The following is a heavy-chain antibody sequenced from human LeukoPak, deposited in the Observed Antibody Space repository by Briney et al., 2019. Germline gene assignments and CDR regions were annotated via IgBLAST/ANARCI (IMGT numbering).Heavy chain of an antibody. V-gene: IGHV1-69*13. Sequence: GASVKVSCKASGGTFSSYAISWVRQAPGQGLEWMGGIIPIFGTANYAQKFQGRVTITADESTSTAYMELSSLRSEDTAVYYCARDWSRDGYNYFGYWGQGTLVTVSS. CDR2: IIPIFGTA. CDR3: ARDWSRDGYNYFGY. J-gene: IGHJ4*02. CDR1: GGTFSSYA. D-gene: IGHD5-24*01.